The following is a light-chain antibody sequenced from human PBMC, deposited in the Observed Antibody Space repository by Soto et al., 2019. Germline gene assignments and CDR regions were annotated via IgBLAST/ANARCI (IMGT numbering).Light chain of an antibody. CDR2: DAS. CDR3: QEYNSYSSYT. V-gene: IGKV1-5*01. Sequence: DIQMTQSPSTLSASVGDRVTITCRASQSISSWLDWYQQKPGKAPKLLIYDASSLESGVPSRFSGSGSGTEFNLTISSLQRDDFAPYYCQEYNSYSSYTFGQGTKLEIK. J-gene: IGKJ2*01. CDR1: QSISSW.